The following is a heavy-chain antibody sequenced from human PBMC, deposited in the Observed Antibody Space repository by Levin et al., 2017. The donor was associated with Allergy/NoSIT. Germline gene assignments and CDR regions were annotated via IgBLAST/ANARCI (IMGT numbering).Heavy chain of an antibody. CDR1: GFSFSSNY. V-gene: IGHV3-53*01. Sequence: GGSLRLSCAASGFSFSSNYMSWVRQAPGKGLEWVSFLDYDGSTYYADSVKGRFTISRDSSQNTLYLQMNSLRAEDTAVYYCARPHSASYSRAFDGWGRGTMVTVSS. CDR2: LDYDGST. D-gene: IGHD1-26*01. J-gene: IGHJ3*01. CDR3: ARPHSASYSRAFDG.